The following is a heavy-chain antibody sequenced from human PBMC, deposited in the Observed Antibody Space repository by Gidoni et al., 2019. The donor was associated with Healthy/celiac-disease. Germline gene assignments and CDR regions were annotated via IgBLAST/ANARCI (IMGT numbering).Heavy chain of an antibody. CDR1: GFTFSSYA. D-gene: IGHD3-9*01. CDR3: AKDIRDWLYNWFDP. J-gene: IGHJ5*02. Sequence: EVQLLESGGGLVQPGGSLRLSCAASGFTFSSYAMSWVRQAPGKGLEWVSAIGGSGGSTYYADSVKGRFTISRDNSKNTLYLQMNGLGAEDTAVYYCAKDIRDWLYNWFDPWGQGTLVTVSS. CDR2: IGGSGGST. V-gene: IGHV3-23*01.